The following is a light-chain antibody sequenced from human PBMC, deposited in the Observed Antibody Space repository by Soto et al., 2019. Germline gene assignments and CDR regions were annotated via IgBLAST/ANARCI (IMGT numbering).Light chain of an antibody. CDR2: GNT. Sequence: QSVLTQPPSVSGAPGQRVTISCTGSSSNIGAGYDVHWYQQLPGRAPKLLIYGNTNRPSGVPDRFSGSKSGTSASLAITGLQAEDEADYYCLSFDSSLSVVFGGGTKDRP. CDR1: SSNIGAGYD. J-gene: IGLJ2*01. V-gene: IGLV1-40*01. CDR3: LSFDSSLSVV.